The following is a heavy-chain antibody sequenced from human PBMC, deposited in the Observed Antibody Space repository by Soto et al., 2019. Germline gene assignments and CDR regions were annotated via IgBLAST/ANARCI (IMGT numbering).Heavy chain of an antibody. D-gene: IGHD3-22*01. V-gene: IGHV1-69*13. Sequence: GASVKVSCKASGGTFSSYAISWVRQAPGQGLEWMGGIIPIFGTANYAQKFQGRVTITADESTSTAYMELSSLRSEDTAVYYCARDIPETRRHYYDSSGYQRMVSAFDIWGQGTMVTVSS. CDR3: ARDIPETRRHYYDSSGYQRMVSAFDI. CDR1: GGTFSSYA. CDR2: IIPIFGTA. J-gene: IGHJ3*02.